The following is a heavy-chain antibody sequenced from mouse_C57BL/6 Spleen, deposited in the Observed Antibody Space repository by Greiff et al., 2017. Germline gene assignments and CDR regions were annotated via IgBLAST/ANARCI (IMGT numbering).Heavy chain of an antibody. CDR2: IDPSDSYT. V-gene: IGHV1-69*01. D-gene: IGHD2-3*01. CDR3: ARWLLLGSAMDY. Sequence: QVQLQQPGAELVMPGASVKLSCKASGYTFTSYWMHWVKQRPGQGLEWIGEIDPSDSYTNYNQKFKGKSTLTVDKSSSTAYMQLSSLTSEDSAVYYCARWLLLGSAMDYWGQGTSVTVSS. CDR1: GYTFTSYW. J-gene: IGHJ4*01.